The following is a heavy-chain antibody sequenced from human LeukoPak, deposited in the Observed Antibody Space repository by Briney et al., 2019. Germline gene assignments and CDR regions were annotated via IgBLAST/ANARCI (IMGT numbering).Heavy chain of an antibody. D-gene: IGHD2-21*02. CDR1: GYTFTNYY. Sequence: ASVKVSCKASGYTFTNYYIHWVRQAPGQGLEWMGIINPSGGSTSYAQKFQGRVTMTRDTSTSTVYMELSSLRSEDTAVYYCASVLYCGADCYSGRYFFDYWGQGTLVTVSS. J-gene: IGHJ4*02. V-gene: IGHV1-46*01. CDR3: ASVLYCGADCYSGRYFFDY. CDR2: INPSGGST.